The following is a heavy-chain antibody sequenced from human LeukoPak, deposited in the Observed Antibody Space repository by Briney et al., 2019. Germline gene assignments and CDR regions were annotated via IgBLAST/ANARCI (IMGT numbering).Heavy chain of an antibody. CDR2: IFHTGIT. V-gene: IGHV4-4*02. D-gene: IGHD2-21*01. Sequence: PSETLSLTCTVSGDSLSSRNWWTWVRQSPRKGLEWIGAIFHTGITTSNPSLKSRIAISVDKSKNQFSLTLSSVTAADTAIYYCARDRGGVAVLWGQGLPVTVSS. CDR1: GDSLSSRNW. J-gene: IGHJ4*02. CDR3: ARDRGGVAVL.